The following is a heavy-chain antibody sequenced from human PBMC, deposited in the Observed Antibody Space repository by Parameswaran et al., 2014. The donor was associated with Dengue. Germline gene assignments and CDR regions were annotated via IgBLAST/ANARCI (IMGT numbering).Heavy chain of an antibody. CDR3: AKGGDSSSWYEYYYYYYYMDV. J-gene: IGHJ6*03. Sequence: GESLKISCAASGFTFSSYAMSWVRQAPGKGLEWVSAISGSGGSTYYADSVKGRFTISRDNSKNTLYLQMNSLRAEDTAVYYCAKGGDSSSWYEYYYYYYYMDVWGKGTTVTVSS. CDR1: GFTFSSYA. D-gene: IGHD6-13*01. V-gene: IGHV3-23*01. CDR2: ISGSGGST.